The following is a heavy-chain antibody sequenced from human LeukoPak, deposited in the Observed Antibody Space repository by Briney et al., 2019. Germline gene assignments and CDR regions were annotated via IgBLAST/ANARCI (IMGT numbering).Heavy chain of an antibody. D-gene: IGHD6-13*01. J-gene: IGHJ5*02. Sequence: GASVKVSCKASGGTFSSYAISWVRQAPGQGLGWMGRIIPILGIANYAQKFQGRVTITADKSTSTAYMELSSLRSEDTAVYYCARGAAAGPTVSGWFDPWGQGTLVTVSS. CDR3: ARGAAAGPTVSGWFDP. CDR2: IIPILGIA. V-gene: IGHV1-69*04. CDR1: GGTFSSYA.